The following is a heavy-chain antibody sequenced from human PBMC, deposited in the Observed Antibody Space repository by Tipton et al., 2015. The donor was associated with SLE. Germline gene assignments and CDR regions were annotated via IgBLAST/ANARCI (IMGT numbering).Heavy chain of an antibody. CDR2: INHSGST. J-gene: IGHJ3*02. Sequence: AGLVKPSETLSLTCAVYGGSFSGYYWSWIRQPPGKGLEWIGEINHSGSTNYNPSLKSRVTISVDTSKNQFSLKLSSVTAADTAVYYCARRIAYCGGDCYPTDAFDIWGQGTMVTVSS. D-gene: IGHD2-21*02. CDR3: ARRIAYCGGDCYPTDAFDI. CDR1: GGSFSGYY. V-gene: IGHV4-34*01.